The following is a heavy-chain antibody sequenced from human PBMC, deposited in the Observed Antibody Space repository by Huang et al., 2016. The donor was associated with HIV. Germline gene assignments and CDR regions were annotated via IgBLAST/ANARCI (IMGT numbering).Heavy chain of an antibody. D-gene: IGHD1-26*01. Sequence: QVQLVESGGGVVQPGRSLRLSCAASGFTFSSYGLHWVRRAPGKGLGWVAVISYDGSKKDYADSVKGRFTISRDNSKNTLYLQMNSLRAEDTAVYYCAKGGSWEVVEWPLDYWGQGTLVTVSS. CDR3: AKGGSWEVVEWPLDY. J-gene: IGHJ4*02. V-gene: IGHV3-30*18. CDR2: ISYDGSKK. CDR1: GFTFSSYG.